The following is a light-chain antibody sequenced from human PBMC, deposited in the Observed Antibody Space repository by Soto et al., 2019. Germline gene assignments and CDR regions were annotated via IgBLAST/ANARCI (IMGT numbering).Light chain of an antibody. CDR1: SSDVGGYNY. V-gene: IGLV2-14*01. J-gene: IGLJ1*01. Sequence: QSALTQPASVSGSPGQSIIISCTGTSSDVGGYNYVSWYQQHPGKAPKLMIYEVSNRPSGVSNRFSGSRSGNTASLTISGLQAEDEAEYTSSSTFVFGTGTKLTVL. CDR2: EVS. CDR3: SSTFV.